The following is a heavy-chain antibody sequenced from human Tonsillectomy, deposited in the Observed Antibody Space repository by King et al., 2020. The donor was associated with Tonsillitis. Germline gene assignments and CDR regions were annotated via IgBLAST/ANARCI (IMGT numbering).Heavy chain of an antibody. V-gene: IGHV3-15*01. CDR3: TTGERDGYNSDDY. CDR1: GFTFSNAW. D-gene: IGHD5-24*01. J-gene: IGHJ4*02. Sequence: VQLVESGGGLVKPGGSLRLSCAASGFTFSNAWMSWVRQAPGKGLEWVGRIKSKTDGGTTDYAAPGKGRFTISRDDSKNTLYLQMNSLKTEDTAVYYCTTGERDGYNSDDYWGQGTLVTVSS. CDR2: IKSKTDGGTT.